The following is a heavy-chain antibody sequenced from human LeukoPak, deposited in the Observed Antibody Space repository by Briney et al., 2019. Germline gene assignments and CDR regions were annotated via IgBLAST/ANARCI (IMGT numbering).Heavy chain of an antibody. CDR2: IYYSGST. CDR1: GGSISSYY. J-gene: IGHJ3*02. V-gene: IGHV4-59*01. CDR3: ARVGCSSTSCYLEYAFDI. Sequence: SETLSLTCTVSGGSISSYYWNWIRQPPGKGLEWIGYIYYSGSTNYNPSLKSRVTISVDTSKNQFSLKLSSVTAADTAVYYCARVGCSSTSCYLEYAFDIWGQGTMVTVSS. D-gene: IGHD2-2*01.